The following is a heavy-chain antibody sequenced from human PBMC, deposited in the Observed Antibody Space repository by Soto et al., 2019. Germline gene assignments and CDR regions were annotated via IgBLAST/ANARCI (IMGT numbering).Heavy chain of an antibody. D-gene: IGHD6-19*01. CDR1: GGSMSPNY. V-gene: IGHV4-59*01. CDR2: MYYSGNT. Sequence: SETLSLTCTVSGGSMSPNYWSWIRQPPGKGLEWIGYMYYSGNTNYNPPLKSRVTMSVDTSKNQFSLKLSSVTAADTAVYYCARGGWYLDQWGRGTLVTVSS. CDR3: ARGGWYLDQ. J-gene: IGHJ4*02.